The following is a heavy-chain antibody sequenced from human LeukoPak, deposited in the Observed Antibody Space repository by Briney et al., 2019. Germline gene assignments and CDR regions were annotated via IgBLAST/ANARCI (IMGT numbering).Heavy chain of an antibody. CDR1: GYTFTGCF. Sequence: ASVKVSCKASGYTFTGCFLHWVRQAPGQGLEWMGWINPSSGVANYAQKFQGWVTMTRDTSISTAYMELSRLKSDDTAVYYCARTYYYDSSGANDAFNIWGQGTMVTVSS. D-gene: IGHD3-22*01. J-gene: IGHJ3*02. CDR3: ARTYYYDSSGANDAFNI. CDR2: INPSSGVA. V-gene: IGHV1-2*04.